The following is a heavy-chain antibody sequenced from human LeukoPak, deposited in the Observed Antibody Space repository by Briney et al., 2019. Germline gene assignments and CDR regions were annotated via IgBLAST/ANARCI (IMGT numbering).Heavy chain of an antibody. V-gene: IGHV4-4*07. CDR2: IYTSGST. CDR3: ARLGNYYDSSGYFDY. J-gene: IGHJ4*02. D-gene: IGHD3-22*01. CDR1: GGSISSYY. Sequence: SETLSLTCTVSGGSISSYYWSWIRQPAGKGLEWIGGIYTSGSTNYNPSLKSRVTMSVDTSKNQFSLKLSSVTAADTAVYYCARLGNYYDSSGYFDYWGQGTLVTVSS.